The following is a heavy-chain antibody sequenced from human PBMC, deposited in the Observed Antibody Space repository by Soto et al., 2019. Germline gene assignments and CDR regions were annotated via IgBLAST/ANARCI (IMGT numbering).Heavy chain of an antibody. D-gene: IGHD2-21*02. J-gene: IGHJ3*02. CDR2: ISAYNGNT. CDR1: GYTFTSYG. Sequence: QVQLVQSGAEVKKPGASVKVSCKASGYTFTSYGISWVRQAPGQGLEWMGWISAYNGNTNYAQKLQGRVTMTTYTSTSTAYMELRSLRSDDTAVYYCARVQTGYCGGDCYSSGAFDIWGQGTMVTVSS. V-gene: IGHV1-18*01. CDR3: ARVQTGYCGGDCYSSGAFDI.